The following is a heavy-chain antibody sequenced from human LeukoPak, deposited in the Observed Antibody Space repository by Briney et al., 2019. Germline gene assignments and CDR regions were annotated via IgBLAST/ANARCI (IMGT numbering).Heavy chain of an antibody. CDR2: ISAYNGNT. D-gene: IGHD2-15*01. V-gene: IGHV1-18*01. CDR1: GYTFTTYV. J-gene: IGHJ6*02. Sequence: ASVKVSCKASGYTFTTYVISWVRQAPGQGLEWMGWISAYNGNTNYAPRFQGRITMTTDTSTSTAYMELRSLRSDDTAVYYCARVCSGGSCYNAYYHGMDVWGQGTTVTVSS. CDR3: ARVCSGGSCYNAYYHGMDV.